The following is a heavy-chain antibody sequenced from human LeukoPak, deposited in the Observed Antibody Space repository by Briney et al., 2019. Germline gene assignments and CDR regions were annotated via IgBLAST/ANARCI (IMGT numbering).Heavy chain of an antibody. D-gene: IGHD6-13*01. CDR2: IDTSGNT. Sequence: SETLSLTCTVSGGSISSYYWSWIRQPAGKGLEWIGRIDTSGNTNYKPSLKSRVTMSVDTSKNQFSLKLSSVTAADTAVYYCARVSSSWYQDWYFDLWGRGTLVTVSS. V-gene: IGHV4-4*07. CDR1: GGSISSYY. CDR3: ARVSSSWYQDWYFDL. J-gene: IGHJ2*01.